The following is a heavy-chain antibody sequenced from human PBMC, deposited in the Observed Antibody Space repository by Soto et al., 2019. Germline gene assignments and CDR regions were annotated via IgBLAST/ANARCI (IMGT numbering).Heavy chain of an antibody. J-gene: IGHJ4*02. D-gene: IGHD7-27*01. CDR1: GFTFTSYA. V-gene: IGHV3-23*01. Sequence: EVQLLESGGGLVQPGGSLRLSCVASGFTFTSYAMSWVRQAPGKGLEWVSAVSASGGTTYYADSVRGRFTVSRDNSRNTFYLKMRSLRAEDAAIYCCEKDGTSWHTWGFDTWGQGTLVTVSS. CDR2: VSASGGTT. CDR3: EKDGTSWHTWGFDT.